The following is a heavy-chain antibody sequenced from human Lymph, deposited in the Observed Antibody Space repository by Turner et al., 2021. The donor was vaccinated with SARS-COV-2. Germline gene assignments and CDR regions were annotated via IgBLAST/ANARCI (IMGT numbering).Heavy chain of an antibody. J-gene: IGHJ4*02. CDR1: GFTFDDYA. V-gene: IGHV3-9*01. Sequence: EVQLVESGGGLVQPGGSLRLSCAASGFTFDDYAMHRVRQASGKGLEWVSGINWNSSSIAYAESVKGRVTISRDNAKNSRYVPMNSLRAEDTGLYYGETDLYWRYYSCFDYWGQGTLVTVSS. CDR3: ETDLYWRYYSCFDY. D-gene: IGHD1-26*01. CDR2: INWNSSSI.